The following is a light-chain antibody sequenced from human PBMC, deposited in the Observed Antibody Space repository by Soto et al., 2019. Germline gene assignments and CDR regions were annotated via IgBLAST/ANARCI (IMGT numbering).Light chain of an antibody. CDR1: QSVSSSY. Sequence: EIVLTQSPGTLSLSPGERATLSCRASQSVSSSYLAWYQQKPGQAPRLLIYDASSRATGIPDRFSGSGSGTDFTLTISRLEPEDFAVYYCQQYGSSLFTCGPGTKVDIK. CDR2: DAS. J-gene: IGKJ3*01. V-gene: IGKV3-20*01. CDR3: QQYGSSLFT.